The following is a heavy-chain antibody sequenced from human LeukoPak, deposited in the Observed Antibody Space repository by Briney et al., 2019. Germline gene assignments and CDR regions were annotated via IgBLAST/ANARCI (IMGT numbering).Heavy chain of an antibody. Sequence: ASVKVSCKASGYTFTSYYMHWVRQAPGQGLEWMGIINPSGGSTSYAQKFQGRVTMTRDMSTGTVYMELSSLRSEDTAVYYCARVAYGGNWDFDYWGQGTLVTVSS. V-gene: IGHV1-46*01. CDR1: GYTFTSYY. D-gene: IGHD4-23*01. CDR3: ARVAYGGNWDFDY. CDR2: INPSGGST. J-gene: IGHJ4*02.